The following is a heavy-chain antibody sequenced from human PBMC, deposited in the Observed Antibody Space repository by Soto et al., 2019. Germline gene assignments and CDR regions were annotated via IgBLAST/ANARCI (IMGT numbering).Heavy chain of an antibody. J-gene: IGHJ4*02. D-gene: IGHD2-15*01. CDR2: IYHSGST. CDR3: ARQYCRGGSCYLDY. CDR1: GDSISSYY. Sequence: PSETLSLTCTVSGDSISSYYWSWIRQPPGKGLEWIGNIYHSGSTNYSPSLKSRVTISVDTSKNQFSLKLTSVTAADTAVYSCARQYCRGGSCYLDYWGQGTLVTVSS. V-gene: IGHV4-59*08.